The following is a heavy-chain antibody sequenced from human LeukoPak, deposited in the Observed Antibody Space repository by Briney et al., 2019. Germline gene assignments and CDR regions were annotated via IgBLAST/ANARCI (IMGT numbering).Heavy chain of an antibody. D-gene: IGHD6-19*01. V-gene: IGHV3-74*01. Sequence: GGSLRLSCAVSGFTSDFTFSSRWMRWVRHSPGQGLVWVAVVKPDGNSNYAASVKGRFTVSRDNARNTLYLQMNNLRVEDTALYFCHPLAYTSNWGQGTLVTVSS. CDR3: HPLAYTSN. CDR2: VKPDGNS. J-gene: IGHJ4*02. CDR1: GFTSDFTFSSRW.